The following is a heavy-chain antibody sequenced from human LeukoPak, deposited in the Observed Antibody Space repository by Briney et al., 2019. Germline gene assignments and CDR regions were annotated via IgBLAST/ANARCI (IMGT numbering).Heavy chain of an antibody. CDR2: TYYRSQWYN. Sequence: SQTLSLTCAISGDSVSSNSAAWHWIRQSPSRGLEWLGRTYYRSQWYNDYVVSVKSRTTINPDTSNNQFSLHLNSVTPEDTAVYYCARDRYGDNWFDPWGQGTLVTVSS. V-gene: IGHV6-1*01. CDR3: ARDRYGDNWFDP. D-gene: IGHD3-16*02. CDR1: GDSVSSNSAA. J-gene: IGHJ5*02.